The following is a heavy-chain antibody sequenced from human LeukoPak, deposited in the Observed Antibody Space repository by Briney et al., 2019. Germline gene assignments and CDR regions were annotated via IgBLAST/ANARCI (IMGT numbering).Heavy chain of an antibody. D-gene: IGHD2-8*01. Sequence: LPGGSLRLSCAASGFTFSDHYMDWVRQAPGKGLEWVGRTRNKANSYTTEYAASVKGRFTISRDDSRNSLYLQMNSLKTEDTAVYYCATVNGDYYYYMDVWGKGTTVTVSS. CDR3: ATVNGDYYYYMDV. J-gene: IGHJ6*03. CDR2: TRNKANSYTT. V-gene: IGHV3-72*01. CDR1: GFTFSDHY.